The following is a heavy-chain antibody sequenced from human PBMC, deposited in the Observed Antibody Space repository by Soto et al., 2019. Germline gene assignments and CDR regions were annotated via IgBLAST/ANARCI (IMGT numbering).Heavy chain of an antibody. Sequence: GGSLRLSCAASGFTFSSYSMNWVRQAPGKGLEWVSSISGSSSYIYYADSVKGRFTISRDNAKNSLYLQMNSLRAEDTAVYYCARDRSLDGYVPVDYYYYYGMDVWGQGTTVTVSS. V-gene: IGHV3-21*01. J-gene: IGHJ6*02. CDR1: GFTFSSYS. D-gene: IGHD5-12*01. CDR3: ARDRSLDGYVPVDYYYYYGMDV. CDR2: ISGSSSYI.